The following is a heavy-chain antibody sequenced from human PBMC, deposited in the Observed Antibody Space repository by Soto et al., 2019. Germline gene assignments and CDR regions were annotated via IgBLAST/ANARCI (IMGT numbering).Heavy chain of an antibody. Sequence: EVQLVQSGAEVKKPGESLKISCKGSGYSFTSYWIGWVRQMPGKGLEWMGIIYPGDSDTRYSPSFQGQVTISADKSISTAYLQGRGLEGSDTGMYYCARLPRGIAVAGWRFDPWGQGTLVTLSS. CDR3: ARLPRGIAVAGWRFDP. CDR2: IYPGDSDT. V-gene: IGHV5-51*01. J-gene: IGHJ5*02. CDR1: GYSFTSYW. D-gene: IGHD6-19*01.